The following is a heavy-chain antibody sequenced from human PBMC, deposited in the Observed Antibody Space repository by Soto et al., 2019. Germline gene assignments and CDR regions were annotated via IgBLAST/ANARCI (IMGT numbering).Heavy chain of an antibody. V-gene: IGHV4-31*03. Sequence: SETLSLTCTVSGGSISSGGYYWSWIRQHPGKGLEWIGYIYYSGSTYYNPSLKSRVTISVDTSNDQFSLKLSSVTAADTAVYYCATNAGGRTDWNYGYFDYWGQGTLVTAPQ. D-gene: IGHD1-7*01. J-gene: IGHJ4*02. CDR3: ATNAGGRTDWNYGYFDY. CDR1: GGSISSGGYY. CDR2: IYYSGST.